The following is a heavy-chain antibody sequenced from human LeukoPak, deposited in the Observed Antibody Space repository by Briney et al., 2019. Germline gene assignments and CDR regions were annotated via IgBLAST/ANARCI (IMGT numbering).Heavy chain of an antibody. CDR1: GGSISSYY. D-gene: IGHD2-15*01. J-gene: IGHJ3*02. V-gene: IGHV4-59*01. Sequence: PSETLSLTCTVSGGSISSYYWSWLRQPPGKGLEWIGYIYYSGSTNYNPSLKSRVTISVDTSKNQFSLKLSSVTAADTAVYYCAREAHCSGGSCGALDAFDIWGQGTMVTVSS. CDR2: IYYSGST. CDR3: AREAHCSGGSCGALDAFDI.